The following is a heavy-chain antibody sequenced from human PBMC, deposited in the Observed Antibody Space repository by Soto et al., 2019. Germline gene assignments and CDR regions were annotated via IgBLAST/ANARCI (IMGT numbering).Heavy chain of an antibody. V-gene: IGHV3-30*18. CDR3: AKEWVYDSSGWSFDY. J-gene: IGHJ4*02. CDR2: ISNDGSNK. Sequence: PGGSLRLSCAASGFTFSSYDMHWVRHAKGKGLEWVAAISNDGSNKYYAYSVKGRFTTSRDNSKNTLYLQMNSLRAEDTAVYYCAKEWVYDSSGWSFDYWGQGT. D-gene: IGHD3-22*01. CDR1: GFTFSSYD.